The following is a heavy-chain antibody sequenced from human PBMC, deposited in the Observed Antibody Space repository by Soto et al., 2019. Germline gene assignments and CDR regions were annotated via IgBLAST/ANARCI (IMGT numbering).Heavy chain of an antibody. D-gene: IGHD3-10*01. CDR2: INPNSGGT. CDR3: TTYITMVRGVDGDWFDP. CDR1: GYTFTGYY. Sequence: QVQLVQSGAEVKKPGASVKVSCKASGYTFTGYYMHWVRQAPGQGLEWMGWINPNSGGTNYAQKFQGRVTMTRDTSISTAFMELSRLRSDDTAVYYCTTYITMVRGVDGDWFDPWGQGTLVTVSS. V-gene: IGHV1-2*02. J-gene: IGHJ5*02.